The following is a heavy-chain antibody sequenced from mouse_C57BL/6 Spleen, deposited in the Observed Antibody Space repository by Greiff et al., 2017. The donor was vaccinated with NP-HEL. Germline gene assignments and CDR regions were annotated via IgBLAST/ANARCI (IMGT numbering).Heavy chain of an antibody. CDR2: ISSGGSYT. J-gene: IGHJ4*01. CDR3: AELGRDAMDY. CDR1: GFTFSSYG. D-gene: IGHD4-1*01. Sequence: DVKLVESGGDLVKPGGSLKLSCAASGFTFSSYGMSWVRQTPDKRLEWVATISSGGSYTYYPDSVKGRFTISRDNAKNTLYLQMSSLKSEDTAMYYCAELGRDAMDYWGQGTSVTVSS. V-gene: IGHV5-6*02.